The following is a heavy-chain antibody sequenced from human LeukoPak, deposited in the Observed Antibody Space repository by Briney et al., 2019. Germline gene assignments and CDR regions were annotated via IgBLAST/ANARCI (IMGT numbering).Heavy chain of an antibody. CDR3: ARDADYSSSLDYYFDF. CDR2: ISSNGDST. Sequence: GGSLRLSCAASGFTFSSYAMHWVRQAPGKGLEYVSGISSNGDSTYYAKSVKGRFTISRDNPKNTLYLQMGSLRPEDMAVYYCARDADYSSSLDYYFDFWGQGTLVTVSS. J-gene: IGHJ4*02. CDR1: GFTFSSYA. V-gene: IGHV3-64*01. D-gene: IGHD6-6*01.